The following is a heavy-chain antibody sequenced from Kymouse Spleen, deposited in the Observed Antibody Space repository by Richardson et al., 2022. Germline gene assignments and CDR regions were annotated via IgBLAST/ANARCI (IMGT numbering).Heavy chain of an antibody. V-gene: IGHV3-48*02. J-gene: IGHJ6*02. Sequence: EVQLVESGGGLVQPGGSLRLSCAASGFTFSSYSMNWVRQAPGKGLEWVSYISSSSSTIYYADSVKGRFTISRDNAKNSLYLQMNSLRDEDTAVYYCARDKLELNHYGMDVWGQGTTVTVSS. CDR2: ISSSSSTI. CDR3: ARDKLELNHYGMDV. D-gene: IGHD1-7*01. CDR1: GFTFSSYS.